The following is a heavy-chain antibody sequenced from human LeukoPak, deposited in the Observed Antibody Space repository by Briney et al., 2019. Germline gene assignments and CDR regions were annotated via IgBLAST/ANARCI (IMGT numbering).Heavy chain of an antibody. CDR2: IYYSGST. CDR1: GGSISSSSYY. D-gene: IGHD6-13*01. V-gene: IGHV4-39*07. J-gene: IGHJ6*03. Sequence: SETLSLTCTVSGGSISSSSYYWGWIRQPPGKGLEWIGSIYYSGSTYYNPSLKSRVTISVDTSKNQFSLKLSSVTAADTAVYYCARDRSSPDPYYYYYYMDVWGKGTTVTVSS. CDR3: ARDRSSPDPYYYYYYMDV.